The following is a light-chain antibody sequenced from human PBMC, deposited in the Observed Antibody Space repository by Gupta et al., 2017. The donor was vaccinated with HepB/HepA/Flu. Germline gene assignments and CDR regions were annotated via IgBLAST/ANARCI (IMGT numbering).Light chain of an antibody. Sequence: QSALTQPASVSGSLGQSITISCTGTSRDIGYHNYVSWYQQYPGKAPTLIIYDVSNRPSGVSNRFSGSKSGNTASLTISGLQPEDEADYHCSSYGTVDIFGTGTTVLVL. V-gene: IGLV2-14*01. CDR1: SRDIGYHNY. CDR2: DVS. J-gene: IGLJ1*01. CDR3: SSYGTVDI.